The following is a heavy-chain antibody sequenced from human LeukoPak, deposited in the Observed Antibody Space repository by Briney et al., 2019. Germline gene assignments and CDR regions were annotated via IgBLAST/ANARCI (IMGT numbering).Heavy chain of an antibody. CDR3: ASEGTIVVTPGGIDI. CDR1: GGSISSHY. D-gene: IGHD4-23*01. Sequence: SETLSLTCTVSGGSISSHYWTWIRQPPGKGLEWIANIYPRGITNYNPSLKSRVTISLDTSKNQFSLKLSSVTAADTAVYYCASEGTIVVTPGGIDIWGQGTMVTVSS. CDR2: IYPRGIT. J-gene: IGHJ3*02. V-gene: IGHV4-59*11.